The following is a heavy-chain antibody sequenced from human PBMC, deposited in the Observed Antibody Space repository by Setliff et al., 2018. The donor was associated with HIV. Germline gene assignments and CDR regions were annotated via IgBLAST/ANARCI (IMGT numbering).Heavy chain of an antibody. D-gene: IGHD3-16*02. CDR1: GGTFRNYG. Sequence: GASVKVSCKASGGTFRNYGLSWVRQAPGQGLEWMGGILPFFVTANYAQEFLGRVTITTDESTSTAYMELSSLTSEDTAVYYCARTWGSFHYYYMDVWGQGTTVTVSS. V-gene: IGHV1-69*05. CDR2: ILPFFVTA. CDR3: ARTWGSFHYYYMDV. J-gene: IGHJ6*03.